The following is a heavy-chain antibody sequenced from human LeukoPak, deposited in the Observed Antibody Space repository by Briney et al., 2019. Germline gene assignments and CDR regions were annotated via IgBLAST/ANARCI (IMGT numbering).Heavy chain of an antibody. CDR3: ARGRTRRDGYNYVY. CDR1: GYTFTGYY. D-gene: IGHD5-24*01. Sequence: ASVKVSCKASGYTFTGYYMHWVRQAPGQGLERMGWINPNSGGTNYAQKFQGRVTMTRDTSISTAYMELSRLRSDDTAVYYCARGRTRRDGYNYVYWGQGTLVTVSS. V-gene: IGHV1-2*02. J-gene: IGHJ4*02. CDR2: INPNSGGT.